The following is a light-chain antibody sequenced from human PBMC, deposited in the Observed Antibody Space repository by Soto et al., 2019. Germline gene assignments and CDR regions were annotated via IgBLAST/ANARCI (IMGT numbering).Light chain of an antibody. J-gene: IGLJ1*01. V-gene: IGLV2-11*01. CDR1: SSDVGGYNY. Sequence: QSVLTQPRSVSGSPGQSVTISCTGTSSDVGGYNYVSWYQQHPGKAPKLMIYDVSERPSGVPDRFSGSKSGNTASLTISGLQAEDEADYYCCSYAGSSYVFGTGTKVTAL. CDR2: DVS. CDR3: CSYAGSSYV.